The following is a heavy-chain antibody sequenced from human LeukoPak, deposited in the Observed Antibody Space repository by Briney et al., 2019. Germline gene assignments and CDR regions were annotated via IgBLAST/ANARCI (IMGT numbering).Heavy chain of an antibody. CDR2: MNPNSGNT. V-gene: IGHV1-8*01. CDR1: GYTFTSYD. CDR3: ARGGRFGGVSPDFDY. D-gene: IGHD3-16*01. Sequence: ASVKVSCKASGYTFTSYDINWVRQATGRGLEWMGWMNPNSGNTGYAQKFQGRVTMTRNTSISTAYMELSSLRSEDTAVYYCARGGRFGGVSPDFDYWGQGTPVTVSS. J-gene: IGHJ4*02.